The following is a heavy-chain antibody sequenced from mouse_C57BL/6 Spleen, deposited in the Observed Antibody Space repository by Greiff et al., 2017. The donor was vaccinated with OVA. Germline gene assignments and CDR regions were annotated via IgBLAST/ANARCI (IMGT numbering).Heavy chain of an antibody. CDR2: IWSGGST. Sequence: QVQLQQSGPGLVEPSQSLSITCTVSGFSLTSYGVHWVRQSPGKGLEWLGVIWSGGSTDYNAAFISRLSISKDKSKSQVFFKMTSLQADDTAIYYWARTGTGFAYWGQGTLVTVSA. V-gene: IGHV2-2*01. CDR3: ARTGTGFAY. D-gene: IGHD4-1*01. J-gene: IGHJ3*01. CDR1: GFSLTSYG.